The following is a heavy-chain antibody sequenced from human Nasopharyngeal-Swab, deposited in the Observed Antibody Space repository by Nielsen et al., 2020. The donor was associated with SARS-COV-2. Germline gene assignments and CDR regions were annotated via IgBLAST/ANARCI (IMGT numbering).Heavy chain of an antibody. CDR2: ISGSGSTL. CDR1: GFTVSSNY. CDR3: TRGDGALTYFDY. Sequence: GESLKISCAASGFTVSSNYMSWVRQAPGQGLEWVSYISGSGSTLYYADSVKGRITVSRDNAKSSVYLQMSSLRDEDTAVYYCTRGDGALTYFDYWGQGTLVSVSS. D-gene: IGHD4-17*01. V-gene: IGHV3-48*02. J-gene: IGHJ4*02.